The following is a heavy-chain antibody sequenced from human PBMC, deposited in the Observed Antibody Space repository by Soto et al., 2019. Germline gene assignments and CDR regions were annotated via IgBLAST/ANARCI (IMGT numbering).Heavy chain of an antibody. CDR2: ICYSGST. Sequence: SETLSLTCTVSGGSISSGGYYWSWIRQHPGKGLEWIGYICYSGSTYYNPSLKSRVTISVDTSKNQFSLKLSSVTAADTAVYYCARDLDYYYYMDVWGKGTTVTVSS. CDR3: ARDLDYYYYMDV. V-gene: IGHV4-31*03. CDR1: GGSISSGGYY. J-gene: IGHJ6*03.